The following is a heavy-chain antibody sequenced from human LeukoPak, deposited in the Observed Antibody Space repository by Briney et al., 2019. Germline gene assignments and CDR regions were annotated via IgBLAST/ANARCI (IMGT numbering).Heavy chain of an antibody. CDR3: ARDYYGSGSYFVPR. D-gene: IGHD3-10*01. CDR2: IYYSGST. J-gene: IGHJ4*02. CDR1: GGSISSSSYY. Sequence: SETLSLTCTVSGGSISSSSYYWGWIRQPPGKGLEWIGSIYYSGSTYYNPSLKSRVTTSVDTSKNQFSLKLSSVTAADTAVYYCARDYYGSGSYFVPRWGQGTLVTVSS. V-gene: IGHV4-39*07.